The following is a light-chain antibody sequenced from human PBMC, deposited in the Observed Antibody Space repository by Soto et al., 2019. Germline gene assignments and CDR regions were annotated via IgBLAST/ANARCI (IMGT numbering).Light chain of an antibody. CDR1: QSISNW. J-gene: IGKJ1*01. CDR3: QQSYTSPPWA. CDR2: HAS. V-gene: IGKV1-39*01. Sequence: DIQMTQSPSSLSASVGDRVTITCRASQSISNWLAWYQQKPGTAPKLLIYHASTLESGVPPRFSGSGSGRDFTLTISSLRPEDIATYFCQQSYTSPPWAFGQGTKVDIK.